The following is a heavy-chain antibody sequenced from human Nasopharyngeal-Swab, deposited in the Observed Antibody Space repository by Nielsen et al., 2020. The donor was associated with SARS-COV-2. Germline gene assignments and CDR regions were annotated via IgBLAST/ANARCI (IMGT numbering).Heavy chain of an antibody. D-gene: IGHD3-10*01. J-gene: IGHJ6*03. V-gene: IGHV1-18*04. CDR3: ARDKDYYGSGSLLSPYGYYYYMDV. Sequence: ASVKVSCKASGYTFISYGISWVRQAPGQGLEWMGWVSGYNVNTNYAQKFQGRVTMTTDTSTSTAYMELRSLRSDEPAVYYCARDKDYYGSGSLLSPYGYYYYMDVWGKGTTVTVSS. CDR2: VSGYNVNT. CDR1: GYTFISYG.